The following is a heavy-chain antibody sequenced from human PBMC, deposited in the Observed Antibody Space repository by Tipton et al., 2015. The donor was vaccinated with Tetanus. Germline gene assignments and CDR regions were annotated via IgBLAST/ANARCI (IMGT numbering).Heavy chain of an antibody. V-gene: IGHV1-2*02. CDR3: ARDRGDYIYYGMDV. J-gene: IGHJ6*02. Sequence: QLVQSGAELKKPGASLKVSCKASGYTFTGYYMYWVRQAPGQGLEWVGWIDPNSGGTIYAQNSQGRVTMTRDTSISTVYMELSRLRSDDTAVYYCARDRGDYIYYGMDVWGPGTTVTVSS. D-gene: IGHD3-22*01. CDR2: IDPNSGGT. CDR1: GYTFTGYY.